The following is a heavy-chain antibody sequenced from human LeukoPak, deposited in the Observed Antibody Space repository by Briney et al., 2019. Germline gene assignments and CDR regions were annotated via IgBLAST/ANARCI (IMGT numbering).Heavy chain of an antibody. CDR3: ARARRQLDY. Sequence: GGSLRLSCVASGFSVSSNYMSWVRQAPGKGLEWVSVIYSGGSIYYAGSVRGRFTSSRDNSKNTMYLQMNSLRAEDTAVYYCARARRQLDYWGQGTLVTVSS. CDR1: GFSVSSNY. J-gene: IGHJ4*02. V-gene: IGHV3-66*01. D-gene: IGHD6-13*01. CDR2: IYSGGSI.